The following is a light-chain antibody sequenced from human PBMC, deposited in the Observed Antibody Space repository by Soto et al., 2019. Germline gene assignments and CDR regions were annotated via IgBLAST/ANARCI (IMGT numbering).Light chain of an antibody. CDR3: AAWDDSLTSRL. J-gene: IGLJ7*01. Sequence: QSVLTQPPSVSGTPGQRVTISCSGSSSNIGSNYVYWYQQLPGTAPKVFIYRNNQRPSGVPDRFSGSKSGTSASLAISGLRSEDEADYYCAAWDDSLTSRLFGGGTQLTVL. CDR1: SSNIGSNY. CDR2: RNN. V-gene: IGLV1-47*01.